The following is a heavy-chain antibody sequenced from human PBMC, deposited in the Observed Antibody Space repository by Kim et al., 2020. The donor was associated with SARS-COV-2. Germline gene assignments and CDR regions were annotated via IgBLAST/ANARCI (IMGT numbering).Heavy chain of an antibody. CDR3: ARGEMGVPAAMAAFNGERRWFDP. D-gene: IGHD2-2*01. J-gene: IGHJ5*02. CDR1: GGSFSGYY. CDR2: INHSGST. Sequence: SETLSLTCAVYGGSFSGYYWSWIRQPPGKGLEWIGEINHSGSTNYNPSLKSRVTISVDTSKNQFSLKLSSVTAADTAVYYCARGEMGVPAAMAAFNGERRWFDPWGQGTLVTVSS. V-gene: IGHV4-34*01.